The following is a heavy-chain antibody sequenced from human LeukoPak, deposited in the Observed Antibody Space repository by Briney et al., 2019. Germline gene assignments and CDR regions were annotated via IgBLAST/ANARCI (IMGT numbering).Heavy chain of an antibody. J-gene: IGHJ6*03. CDR2: ISAYNGNT. V-gene: IGHV1-18*01. Sequence: ASVKVSCKASLYTFTRYGISWVRQAPGQGLEWMGWISAYNGNTNYAQKPQCRSTMTTDKSTSTAYMELRSLRSDDTAVYYCAGDGGYSTAYYYYYMDVWGKGTTVTVSS. D-gene: IGHD5-18*01. CDR1: LYTFTRYG. CDR3: AGDGGYSTAYYYYYMDV.